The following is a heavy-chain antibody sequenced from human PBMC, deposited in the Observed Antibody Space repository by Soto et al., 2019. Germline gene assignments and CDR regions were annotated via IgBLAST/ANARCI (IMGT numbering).Heavy chain of an antibody. CDR1: GFTFSSYG. Sequence: LRLSCAASGFTFSSYGMHWVRQAPGKGLEWVAVIWYDGSNKYYADSVKGRFTISRDNSKNTLYLQMNSLRAEDTAVYYCARGYQWLGLDYWGQGTLVTVSS. V-gene: IGHV3-33*01. CDR2: IWYDGSNK. J-gene: IGHJ4*02. CDR3: ARGYQWLGLDY. D-gene: IGHD6-19*01.